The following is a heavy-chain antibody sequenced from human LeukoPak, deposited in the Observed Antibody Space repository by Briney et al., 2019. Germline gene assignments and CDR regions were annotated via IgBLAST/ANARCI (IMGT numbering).Heavy chain of an antibody. CDR3: AIDYGSESYSDY. CDR1: GFTFTSYA. CDR2: ISGSGGTA. Sequence: GESLRLSCAASGFTFTSYAMSWVRQAAGKGLEWVSAISGSGGTAYYADSVKGRFIISRDNSKNTLFLQMNSLRAEDTAVYYCAIDYGSESYSDYWGQGTQVTVPS. D-gene: IGHD3-10*01. V-gene: IGHV3-23*01. J-gene: IGHJ4*02.